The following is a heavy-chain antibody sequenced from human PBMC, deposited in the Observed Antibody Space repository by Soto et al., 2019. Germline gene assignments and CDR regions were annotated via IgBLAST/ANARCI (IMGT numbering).Heavy chain of an antibody. Sequence: QVQLVESGGGLVKPGGSLRLSCAASGLTFSDHYMTWIRQAPGKGLEWFSYISSSAGTIYYEDSVKGRFTISRDNAKNSLYLQMTNLRAEDTAVYYCARAPYFGSGTYYYYALDVWGQGTTVTVSS. J-gene: IGHJ6*02. V-gene: IGHV3-11*01. CDR3: ARAPYFGSGTYYYYALDV. CDR1: GLTFSDHY. D-gene: IGHD3-10*01. CDR2: ISSSAGTI.